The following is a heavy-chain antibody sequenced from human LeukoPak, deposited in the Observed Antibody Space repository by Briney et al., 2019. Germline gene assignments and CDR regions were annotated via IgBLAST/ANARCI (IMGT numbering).Heavy chain of an antibody. CDR2: IYSGGTT. Sequence: GGSLRLSCAASGFSVSIHYMAWVRQAPGKGLEWVSVIYSGGTTYYADSVKGRFTISRDNSKNTLYLQMNSLRAEDTAVYYCAKGYGWEASYYYYYMDVWGKGTTVTISS. J-gene: IGHJ6*03. V-gene: IGHV3-66*01. CDR3: AKGYGWEASYYYYYMDV. CDR1: GFSVSIHY. D-gene: IGHD1-26*01.